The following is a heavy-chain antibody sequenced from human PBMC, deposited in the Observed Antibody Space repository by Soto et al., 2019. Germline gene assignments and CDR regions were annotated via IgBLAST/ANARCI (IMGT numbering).Heavy chain of an antibody. Sequence: PEKLRDTKTVSGGSVSRTNYYWSWVRQPPGKGLEWIGYIYSSGSTNYNSSLKSRVSISVDTSKNQFSLKLNSVTAADTAVYYCFLINWHAPRCNYFAY. CDR2: IYSSGST. CDR1: GGSVSRTNYY. CDR3: FLINWHAPRCNYFAY. D-gene: IGHD3-3*01. V-gene: IGHV4-61*01. J-gene: IGHJ4*01.